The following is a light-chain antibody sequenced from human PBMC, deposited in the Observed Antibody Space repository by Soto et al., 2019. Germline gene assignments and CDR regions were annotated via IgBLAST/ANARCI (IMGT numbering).Light chain of an antibody. V-gene: IGKV3-20*01. CDR3: QQYGRP. CDR2: GAS. Sequence: ETVLTQSPGTLSLSPVERATLSCRASQSVSSDYLAWYQHKPGQAPRLLIHGASSRATGIPDRFSGSGSGTDFTLTISRLEPEDFGVYYCQQYGRPFGQGTKVDIK. J-gene: IGKJ1*01. CDR1: QSVSSDY.